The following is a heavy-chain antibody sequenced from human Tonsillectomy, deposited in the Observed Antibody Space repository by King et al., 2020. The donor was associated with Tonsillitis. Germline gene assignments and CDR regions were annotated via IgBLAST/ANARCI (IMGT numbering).Heavy chain of an antibody. J-gene: IGHJ3*02. CDR1: GYTFTSYY. CDR3: VRGSWTGYYDAFDI. CDR2: INPSGGST. V-gene: IGHV1-46*03. Sequence: QLVQSGAEVKKPGASVKVSCKASGYTFTSYYMHWVRQAPGQGLEWMGIINPSGGSTSFAQKFQGRVALTSDTSTATFYMALSSLRFEDTAVFYCVRGSWTGYYDAFDIWGQGTTVTVSS. D-gene: IGHD3/OR15-3a*01.